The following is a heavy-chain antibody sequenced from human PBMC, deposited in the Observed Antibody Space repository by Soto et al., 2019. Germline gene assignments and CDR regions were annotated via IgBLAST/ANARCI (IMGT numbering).Heavy chain of an antibody. CDR3: ARVGVGAYHFED. Sequence: EVQLVESGGGLVQPGGSLRLSCAASGFTFNNYWMHWVRQALGKGLVWVSRINPDGSTTNYADSVEGRFTISRDNAKNTLYLQMNSLRAEDTAVYYGARVGVGAYHFEDWGQGNRATVSS. CDR1: GFTFNNYW. D-gene: IGHD1-26*01. V-gene: IGHV3-74*01. J-gene: IGHJ4*02. CDR2: INPDGSTT.